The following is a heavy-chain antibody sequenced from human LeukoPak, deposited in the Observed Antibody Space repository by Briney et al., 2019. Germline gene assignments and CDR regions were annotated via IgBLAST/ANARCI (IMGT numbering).Heavy chain of an antibody. Sequence: GGSLRLSCTASGFSLSGYWMSWVRQAPGKGPEWLANIKEDGSRRYYSESVRGRFTISRDNSENSLYLQMNSLRAEDTAVYYCATHWRGRWGQGTLVTVSS. CDR2: IKEDGSRR. J-gene: IGHJ4*02. D-gene: IGHD1-1*01. CDR3: ATHWRGR. CDR1: GFSLSGYW. V-gene: IGHV3-7*03.